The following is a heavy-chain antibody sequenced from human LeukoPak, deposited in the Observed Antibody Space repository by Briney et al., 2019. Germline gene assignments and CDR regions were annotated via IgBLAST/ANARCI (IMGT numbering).Heavy chain of an antibody. CDR3: ARHTRYNWKSY. J-gene: IGHJ4*02. Sequence: SQTLSLTCTVSGGSISSYYWSWIRQPPGKGLEWIGYIYYSGRTNYNPSLTSRVTISVDTSKNQFSLKLSSVTAADTAVYYCARHTRYNWKSYWGQGTLVTVSS. V-gene: IGHV4-59*08. CDR2: IYYSGRT. CDR1: GGSISSYY. D-gene: IGHD1-20*01.